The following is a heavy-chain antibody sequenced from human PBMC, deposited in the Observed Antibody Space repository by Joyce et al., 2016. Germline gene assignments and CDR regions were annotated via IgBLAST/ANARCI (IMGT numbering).Heavy chain of an antibody. V-gene: IGHV5-51*01. CDR1: GSGFTSSW. CDR2: INPEDSDT. CDR3: ARAAVRGTLSPFFDY. J-gene: IGHJ4*02. Sequence: EVQLVQSGGEVKKPGESLKISCKGVGSGFTSSWLGWVRQIPGKGLELMGIINPEDSDTRYSPAFQGQVTISVDRSIKTAELRWGSLSASDTAIYYCARAAVRGTLSPFFDYWGQGSLVTVSS. D-gene: IGHD3-16*01.